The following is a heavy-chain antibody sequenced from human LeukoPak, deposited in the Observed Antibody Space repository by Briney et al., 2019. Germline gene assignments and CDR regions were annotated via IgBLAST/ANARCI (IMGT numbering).Heavy chain of an antibody. Sequence: AGGSLRLSCAASGFTFSSYWIHRVRQVPGKGLVWVSRIKDGGTTTDYADSVKGRFTISRDDAKNTLYLQMNSLRAEDTAVYYCTTIRPGYWGQGTLVTVSP. CDR1: GFTFSSYW. CDR3: TTIRPGY. J-gene: IGHJ4*02. D-gene: IGHD5-12*01. V-gene: IGHV3-74*01. CDR2: IKDGGTTT.